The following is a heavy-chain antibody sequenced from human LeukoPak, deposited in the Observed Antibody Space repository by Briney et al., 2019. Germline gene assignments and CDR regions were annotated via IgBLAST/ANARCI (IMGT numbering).Heavy chain of an antibody. Sequence: PGGSLRLSCAASGLTFSSYWMSWVRQAPGKGPEWVANIKQDGSEKYYVDSVKGQFTISRDNAKNSLSLQMNSLRAEDTAVYYCASHYDFWSGYFPSWGQGTLVTVSS. CDR2: IKQDGSEK. CDR3: ASHYDFWSGYFPS. D-gene: IGHD3-3*01. J-gene: IGHJ4*02. CDR1: GLTFSSYW. V-gene: IGHV3-7*01.